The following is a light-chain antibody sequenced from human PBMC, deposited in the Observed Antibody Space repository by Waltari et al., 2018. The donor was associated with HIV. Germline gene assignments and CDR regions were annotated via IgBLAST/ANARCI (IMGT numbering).Light chain of an antibody. V-gene: IGLV1-47*01. J-gene: IGLJ3*02. CDR1: TPNTATTS. CDR3: AAWDDSLSGRV. Sequence: QSVLTLPPSASATPGPRVTIPPSAHTPNTATTSISWYQQLPGTTPKLLIYRNQQRPAGVPERFSGSRSGTSASLAISGLRSKDEADYYCAAWDDSLSGRVFGGGTKVTVL. CDR2: RNQ.